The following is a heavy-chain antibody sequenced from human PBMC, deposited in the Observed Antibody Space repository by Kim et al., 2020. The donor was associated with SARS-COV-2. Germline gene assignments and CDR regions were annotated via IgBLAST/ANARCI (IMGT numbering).Heavy chain of an antibody. D-gene: IGHD6-13*01. CDR3: AREVVGVIAAYYFDY. V-gene: IGHV3-33*01. Sequence: GGSLRLSCAASGFTFSSYGMHWVRQAPGKGLEWVAVIWYDGSNKYYADSVKGRFTISRDNSKNTLYLQMNSLRAEDTAVYYCAREVVGVIAAYYFDYWGQGTLVTVSS. CDR1: GFTFSSYG. CDR2: IWYDGSNK. J-gene: IGHJ4*02.